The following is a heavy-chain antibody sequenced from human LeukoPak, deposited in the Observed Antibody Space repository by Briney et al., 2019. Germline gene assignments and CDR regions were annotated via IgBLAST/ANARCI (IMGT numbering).Heavy chain of an antibody. CDR2: INPSGGST. J-gene: IGHJ6*03. CDR3: ARDNYAHYYMDV. CDR1: GYTFTSYY. Sequence: ASVKVSCKASGYTFTSYYMHWVRQAPGQGLEWMGIINPSGGSTSYAQKFQGRVTMTRDTSTSTVYMELSRLRSDDTAVYYCARDNYAHYYMDVWGKGTTVTVSS. V-gene: IGHV1-46*01. D-gene: IGHD2-2*01.